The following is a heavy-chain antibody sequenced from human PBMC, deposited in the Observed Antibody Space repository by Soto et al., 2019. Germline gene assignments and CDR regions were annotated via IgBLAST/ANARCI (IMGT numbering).Heavy chain of an antibody. Sequence: QVQLVQSGTEVKKPGSSVKVSCKASGGSFSNYPINWVRQAPGQGLEWMGSIFPLTDIPDYAQNFQARLTISADKSTNTAYMELSSLTSDDTAMYFCARGPLVVLNYFESWGQRTLVTVSS. CDR1: GGSFSNYP. CDR2: IFPLTDIP. CDR3: ARGPLVVLNYFES. V-gene: IGHV1-69*02. J-gene: IGHJ4*02.